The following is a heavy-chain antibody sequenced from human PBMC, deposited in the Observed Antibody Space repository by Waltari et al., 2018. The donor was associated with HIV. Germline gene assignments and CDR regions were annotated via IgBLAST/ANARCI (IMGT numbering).Heavy chain of an antibody. CDR2: IYTSGST. CDR1: GVSISSYY. V-gene: IGHV4-4*07. CDR3: AGTYYDYVWGSYRPPPFDY. D-gene: IGHD3-16*02. Sequence: QVQLQESGPGLVKPSETLSLSCTVPGVSISSYYRSWIRQPAGKGLEWIGRIYTSGSTNYNPSLKGRVTMSVDTSKNQFSLKLSSVTAADTAVYYCAGTYYDYVWGSYRPPPFDYWGQGTLVTVSS. J-gene: IGHJ4*02.